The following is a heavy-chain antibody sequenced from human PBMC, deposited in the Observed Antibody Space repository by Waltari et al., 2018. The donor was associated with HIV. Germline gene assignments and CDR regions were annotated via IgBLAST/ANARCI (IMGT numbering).Heavy chain of an antibody. V-gene: IGHV1-18*01. CDR2: ISAYNGNT. CDR3: ARDSKGDFWSGPISKDY. CDR1: GYTFTSYG. J-gene: IGHJ4*02. Sequence: QVQLVQSGAEVKKPGASAKVSCKASGYTFTSYGISWVRKAPGQGLEWMGWISAYNGNTNYAQKLQGRVTMTTDTSTSTAYMELRSLRSDDTAVYYCARDSKGDFWSGPISKDYWGQGTLVTVSS. D-gene: IGHD3-3*01.